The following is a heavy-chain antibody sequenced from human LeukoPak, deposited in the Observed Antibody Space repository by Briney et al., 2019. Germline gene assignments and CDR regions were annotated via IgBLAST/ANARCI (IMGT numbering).Heavy chain of an antibody. V-gene: IGHV3-11*05. J-gene: IGHJ1*01. CDR1: GFTFSDYY. D-gene: IGHD4-17*01. CDR3: AKDSHGNYAEYFQH. Sequence: GGSLRLSCAASGFTFSDYYMSWIRQAPGKGLEWVSYISSSSSYTNYADSVKGRFTISRDNAKNSLYLQMNSLRAEDTAVYYCAKDSHGNYAEYFQHWGQGTLVTVSS. CDR2: ISSSSSYT.